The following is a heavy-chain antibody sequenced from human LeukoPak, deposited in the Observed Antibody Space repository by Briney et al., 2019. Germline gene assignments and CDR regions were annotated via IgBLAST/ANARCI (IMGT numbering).Heavy chain of an antibody. CDR2: IIPIFGTA. CDR3: ACPRITIVRGPLDY. D-gene: IGHD3-10*01. V-gene: IGHV1-69*06. Sequence: SVKVSCKASGYTFTDYYIHWVRQAPGQGLEWMGGIIPIFGTANYAQKFQGRVTITADKSTSTVYMELSSLRSEDTAVYYCACPRITIVRGPLDYWGQGTLVTVSS. CDR1: GYTFTDYY. J-gene: IGHJ4*02.